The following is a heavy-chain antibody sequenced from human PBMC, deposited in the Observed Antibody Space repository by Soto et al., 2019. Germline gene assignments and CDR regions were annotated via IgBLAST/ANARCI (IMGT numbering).Heavy chain of an antibody. D-gene: IGHD5-18*01. CDR1: GASLSSISYY. CDR2: IFFTGNI. V-gene: IGHV4-39*01. CDR3: ARAAMWFDY. Sequence: SETLSLTCTVSGASLSSISYYWGWIRQPPGKGLEWVGSIFFTGNIYYNPSLKSRVTISVDTSKNQFSLKLSSVTAADTAVYYCARAAMWFDYWGQGTLVTVSS. J-gene: IGHJ4*02.